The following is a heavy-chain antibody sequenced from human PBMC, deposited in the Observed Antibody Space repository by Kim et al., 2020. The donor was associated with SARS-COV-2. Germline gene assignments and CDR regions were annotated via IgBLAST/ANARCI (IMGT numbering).Heavy chain of an antibody. D-gene: IGHD6-19*01. CDR3: AKDRVGYSSGWFDY. J-gene: IGHJ4*02. V-gene: IGHV3-23*01. Sequence: GGSLRLYCAASGFTFSSYAMSWVRQAPGKGLEWVSAISGSGGSTYYADSVKGRFTISRDNSKNTLYLQMNSLRAEDTAVYYCAKDRVGYSSGWFDYWGQGTLVTVSS. CDR1: GFTFSSYA. CDR2: ISGSGGST.